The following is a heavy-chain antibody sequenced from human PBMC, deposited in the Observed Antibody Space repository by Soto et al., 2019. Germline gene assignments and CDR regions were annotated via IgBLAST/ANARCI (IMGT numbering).Heavy chain of an antibody. CDR2: ISSSSSYI. V-gene: IGHV3-21*01. J-gene: IGHJ6*02. CDR1: GFTFSSYS. D-gene: IGHD3-3*01. Sequence: GGSLRLSCAASGFTFSSYSMNWVRQAPGKGLEWVSSISSSSSYIYYADSVKGRFTISRDNAKNSLYLQMNSLRAEDTAVYYCAREPTSPGIFGVVYGMDVWGQGTTVTVSS. CDR3: AREPTSPGIFGVVYGMDV.